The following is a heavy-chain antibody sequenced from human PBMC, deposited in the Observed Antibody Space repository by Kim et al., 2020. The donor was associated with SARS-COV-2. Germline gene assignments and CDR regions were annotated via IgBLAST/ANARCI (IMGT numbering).Heavy chain of an antibody. V-gene: IGHV6-1*01. CDR3: ARADLAARPAYYYGMDV. J-gene: IGHJ6*02. Sequence: SQTLSLTCAISGDSVSSNSAAWNWIRQSPSRGLEWLGRTYYRSKWYNDYAVSVKSRITINPDTSKNQFSLQLNSVTPEDTAVYYCARADLAARPAYYYGMDVWGQGTTVTVSS. CDR1: GDSVSSNSAA. D-gene: IGHD6-6*01. CDR2: TYYRSKWYN.